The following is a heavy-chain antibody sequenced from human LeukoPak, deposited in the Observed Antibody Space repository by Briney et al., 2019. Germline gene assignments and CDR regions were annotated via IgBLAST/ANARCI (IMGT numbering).Heavy chain of an antibody. J-gene: IGHJ1*01. CDR1: GGSISSYY. D-gene: IGHD3-10*01. CDR2: IYYSGST. CDR3: ARDGYYYGSGSYHAEYFQH. Sequence: SETLSLTCTVSGGSISSYYWSWIRQPPGKGLEWIGYIYYSGSTNYNPSLKSRVTISVDTSKNQFSLKLSSVIAADTAVYYCARDGYYYGSGSYHAEYFQHWGQGTLVTVSS. V-gene: IGHV4-59*01.